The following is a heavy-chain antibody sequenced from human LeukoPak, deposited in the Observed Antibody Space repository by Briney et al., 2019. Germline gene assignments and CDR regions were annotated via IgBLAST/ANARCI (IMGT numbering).Heavy chain of an antibody. V-gene: IGHV3-23*01. CDR1: GFTFSSYA. Sequence: GGSLRHSCAASGFTFSSYAMSWVRQAPGKGLEWVSAISGSGGSTYYADSVKGRFTISRDNSKNTLYLQMNSLRAEDTAVYYCAKDLRFLDYVDYWGQGTLVTVSS. J-gene: IGHJ4*02. CDR2: ISGSGGST. CDR3: AKDLRFLDYVDY. D-gene: IGHD3-3*01.